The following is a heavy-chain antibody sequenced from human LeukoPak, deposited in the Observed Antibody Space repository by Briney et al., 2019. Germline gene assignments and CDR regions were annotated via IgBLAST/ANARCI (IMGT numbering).Heavy chain of an antibody. D-gene: IGHD3-22*01. V-gene: IGHV3-23*01. J-gene: IGHJ4*02. CDR2: ISGSGGST. CDR1: GFTFSSYA. Sequence: GGSLRLSCAASGFTFSSYAMSWVRQAPGKGLEWVSAISGSGGSTYYADSVKGRFTISRDNFKNTLYLQMNSLRAEDTAVYYCAKDAYYYDTSNYYRPGDYWGQGTLVTVSS. CDR3: AKDAYYYDTSNYYRPGDY.